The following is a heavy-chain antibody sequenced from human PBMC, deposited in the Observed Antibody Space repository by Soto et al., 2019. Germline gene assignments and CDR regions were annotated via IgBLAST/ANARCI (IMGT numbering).Heavy chain of an antibody. V-gene: IGHV1-3*01. CDR1: GYTFSSYA. Sequence: ASVKVSCKASGYTFSSYAMHWVRQAPGQRLEWMGWINAGYGNTKSSQKFQDRVTISRGTSASTAYMELTSLRSEDTAVYYCARGTGDGTFDFWGQGTLVTVSS. D-gene: IGHD7-27*01. CDR3: ARGTGDGTFDF. CDR2: INAGYGNT. J-gene: IGHJ4*02.